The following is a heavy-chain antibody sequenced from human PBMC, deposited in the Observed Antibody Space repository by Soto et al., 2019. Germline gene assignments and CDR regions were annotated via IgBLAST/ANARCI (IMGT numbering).Heavy chain of an antibody. D-gene: IGHD2-21*02. J-gene: IGHJ4*02. CDR2: ISDRPTGHT. CDR1: GFTFSHYT. V-gene: IGHV3-23*01. Sequence: XGSLRLSCLASGFTFSHYTLNWVRRAPGKGLEWVSTISDRPTGHTHYAESVRGRFTISRDDSRDTVFLQMDSLRAEDTAVYYCTTRMTAHFDSWGQGVLVTVSS. CDR3: TTRMTAHFDS.